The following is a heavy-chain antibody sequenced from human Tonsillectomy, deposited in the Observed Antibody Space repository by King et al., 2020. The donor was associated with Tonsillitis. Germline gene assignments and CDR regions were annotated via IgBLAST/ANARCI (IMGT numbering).Heavy chain of an antibody. CDR2: IKEDGSVK. CDR1: GFTFSNYW. D-gene: IGHD2-21*01. V-gene: IGHV3-7*01. CDR3: ASDPSPPHDLRGDAYDAFDL. Sequence: EVQLVESGGGFVQPGGSLRLSCAAAGFTFSNYWMTWVRQAPGKGLEWVANIKEDGSVKNSVDYVKGRFTISRDNAKNSVYLQMNSLRAEDTAVYVCASDPSPPHDLRGDAYDAFDLWGHGTMVSVSS. J-gene: IGHJ3*01.